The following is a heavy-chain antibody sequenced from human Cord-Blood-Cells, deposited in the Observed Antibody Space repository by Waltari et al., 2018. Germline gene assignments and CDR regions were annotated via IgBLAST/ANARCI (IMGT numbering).Heavy chain of an antibody. J-gene: IGHJ4*02. CDR1: GGSLSGYY. CDR2: INHSGST. V-gene: IGHV4-34*01. Sequence: QVQLQQWGAGLLKPSETLSLTCAVYGGSLSGYYWSWIRQPPGKGLEWIGEINHSGSTNYNPSLKSRVTISVDTSKNQFSLKLSSVTAADTAVYYCARGAVFDYWGQGTLVTVSS. D-gene: IGHD6-19*01. CDR3: ARGAVFDY.